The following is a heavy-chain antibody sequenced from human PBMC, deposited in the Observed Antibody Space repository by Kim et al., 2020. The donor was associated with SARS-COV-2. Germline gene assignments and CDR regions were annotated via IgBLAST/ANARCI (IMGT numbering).Heavy chain of an antibody. Sequence: GGSLRLSCAASGFTFSSYAMSWVRQAPGKGLEWVSAISGSGGSTYYADSVKGRFTISRDNSKNTLYLQMNSLRAEDTAVYYCAKDLPGRVAAAGTNYYDSSGYYWARPKNFDYWGQGTLVTVSS. CDR2: ISGSGGST. V-gene: IGHV3-23*01. D-gene: IGHD3-22*01. CDR1: GFTFSSYA. CDR3: AKDLPGRVAAAGTNYYDSSGYYWARPKNFDY. J-gene: IGHJ4*02.